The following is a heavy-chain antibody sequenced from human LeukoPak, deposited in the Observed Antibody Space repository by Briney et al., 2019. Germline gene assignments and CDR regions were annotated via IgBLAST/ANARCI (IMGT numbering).Heavy chain of an antibody. V-gene: IGHV1-8*01. D-gene: IGHD6-19*01. Sequence: GASVKVSCKASGYTVTSYDINWVRQATGQGLEWRGWMNPNSGNTGYAQKFQGRVTMARNTSISTAYMELSSLRSEDTAVYYCARVYSEQWLVDYWGQGTLVTVSS. J-gene: IGHJ4*02. CDR1: GYTVTSYD. CDR2: MNPNSGNT. CDR3: ARVYSEQWLVDY.